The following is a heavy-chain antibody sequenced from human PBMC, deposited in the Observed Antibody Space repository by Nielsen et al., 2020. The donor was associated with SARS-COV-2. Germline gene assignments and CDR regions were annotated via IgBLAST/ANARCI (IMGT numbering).Heavy chain of an antibody. CDR2: INAGNGNT. V-gene: IGHV1-3*01. J-gene: IGHJ6*03. CDR1: GYTFTSYA. D-gene: IGHD2-2*02. CDR3: ARGRRYCSSTSCYTYYYYYMDV. Sequence: ASVKVSCKASGYTFTSYAMHLVRQAPGQRLEWMGWINAGNGNTKYSQKFQGRVTITRDTSASTAYMELSSLRSEDTAVYYCARGRRYCSSTSCYTYYYYYMDVWGKGTTVTVSS.